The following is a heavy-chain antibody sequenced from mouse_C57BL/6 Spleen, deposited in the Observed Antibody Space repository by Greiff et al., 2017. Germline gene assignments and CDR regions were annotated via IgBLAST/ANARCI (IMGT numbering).Heavy chain of an antibody. CDR1: GYTFTDYN. V-gene: IGHV1-22*01. J-gene: IGHJ3*01. Sequence: EVQLQQSGPELVKPGASVKMSCKASGYTFTDYNMHWVKQSHGKSLEWIGYINPNNGGTSYNQKFKGKATLTVNKSSSTAYMELRSLTSEDAAVYYCARGNWDKVFAYWGQGTLVTVSA. D-gene: IGHD4-1*01. CDR2: INPNNGGT. CDR3: ARGNWDKVFAY.